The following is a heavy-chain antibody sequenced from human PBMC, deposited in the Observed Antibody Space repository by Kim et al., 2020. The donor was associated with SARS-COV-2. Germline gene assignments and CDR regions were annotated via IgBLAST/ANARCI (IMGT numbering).Heavy chain of an antibody. J-gene: IGHJ3*02. CDR3: ARGQRVPGAFDI. D-gene: IGHD6-25*01. Sequence: YFRPSLKTRITISVDTSKNQFSLKLSSVTAADTAVYYCARGQRVPGAFDIWGQGTMVTVSS. V-gene: IGHV4-31*02.